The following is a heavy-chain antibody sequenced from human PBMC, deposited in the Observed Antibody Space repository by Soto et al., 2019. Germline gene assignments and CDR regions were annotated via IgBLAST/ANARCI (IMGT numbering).Heavy chain of an antibody. CDR1: GLTFRNHA. CDR2: ISDSGVNT. J-gene: IGHJ4*02. D-gene: IGHD2-8*01. CDR3: VSWVSAHFDY. V-gene: IGHV3-23*01. Sequence: PVGSLRLSCTTSGLTFRNHAMTWVRQAPDKGLEWVSTISDSGVNTHYADSVKGRFTISRDNSRNTLYLQMNSLRGEDTAGYYCVSWVSAHFDYWGQGTVVTVSS.